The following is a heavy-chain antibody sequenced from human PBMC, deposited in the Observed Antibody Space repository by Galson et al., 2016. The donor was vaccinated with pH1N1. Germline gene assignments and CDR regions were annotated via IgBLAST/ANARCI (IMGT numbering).Heavy chain of an antibody. CDR1: GDSVSSNSAA. Sequence: CAISGDSVSSNSAAWNWIRQSPSRGLEWLGRTYYRSKWYNDYAVSVKSRITINPDTSKNQFSLQLNSVTPEDTAVYYCARDGIAAAGIRRDQYYFDYCGQGTLVTGSS. CDR3: ARDGIAAAGIRRDQYYFDY. J-gene: IGHJ4*02. V-gene: IGHV6-1*01. CDR2: TYYRSKWYN. D-gene: IGHD6-13*01.